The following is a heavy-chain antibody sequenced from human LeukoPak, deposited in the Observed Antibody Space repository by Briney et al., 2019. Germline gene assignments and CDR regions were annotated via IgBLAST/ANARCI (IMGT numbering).Heavy chain of an antibody. CDR1: GGSISPYE. V-gene: IGHV4-4*07. D-gene: IGHD2-8*02. CDR2: IRNTGSA. Sequence: PSETLSLTCTVSGGSISPYEWSWIRQSAGKRLEWIGLIRNTGSADYSPSLKSRVTLSIDTSKSQISLRLTSVTAADTAVYYSATGSYSGGFDKWGQGTLVIVSS. CDR3: ATGSYSGGFDK. J-gene: IGHJ4*02.